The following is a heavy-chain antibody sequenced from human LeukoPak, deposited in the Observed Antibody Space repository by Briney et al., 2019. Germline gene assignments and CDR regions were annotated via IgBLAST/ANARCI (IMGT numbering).Heavy chain of an antibody. J-gene: IGHJ4*02. CDR2: ISHDGSTK. CDR1: GFTFSSYA. V-gene: IGHV3-30*04. Sequence: GRSLRLSCAASGFTFSSYAMHWVRQAPGKGLEWVALISHDGSTKYYAGSVEGRLTISRDNSKNTLFLQMNSLRAEDTAVYHCAREKYAYGSGSYYPLDYWGQGTLVTVSS. D-gene: IGHD3-10*01. CDR3: AREKYAYGSGSYYPLDY.